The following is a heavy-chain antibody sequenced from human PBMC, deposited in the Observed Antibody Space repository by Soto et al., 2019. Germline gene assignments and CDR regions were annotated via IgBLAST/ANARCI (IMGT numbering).Heavy chain of an antibody. V-gene: IGHV1-18*01. J-gene: IGHJ5*02. D-gene: IGHD6-19*01. Sequence: GGPVEVPRQASGYTFNSYCIRLVRQAPGKRVDWMGWISAYNGNTNYAQKLQGRVTMTTDTSTSTAYMELRSLRSDDTAVYYCARDGKGVIAVADPRRRFDPWGQGTLVTVSS. CDR2: ISAYNGNT. CDR3: ARDGKGVIAVADPRRRFDP. CDR1: GYTFNSYC.